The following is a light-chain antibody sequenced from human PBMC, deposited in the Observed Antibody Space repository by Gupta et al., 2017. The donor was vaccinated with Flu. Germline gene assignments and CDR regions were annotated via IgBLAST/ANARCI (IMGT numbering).Light chain of an antibody. CDR1: QDIRND. J-gene: IGKJ1*01. CDR2: AAS. V-gene: IGKV1-17*01. Sequence: DIQLTQSPSSLSASVGDRVTITCRESQDIRNDLGWYQQKPGKAPKRLIYAASNLQSGVSSRFSGSGSGTEFTLTVDSLQPEDLATYYCLQYDSYPWTFGQGTKVDIK. CDR3: LQYDSYPWT.